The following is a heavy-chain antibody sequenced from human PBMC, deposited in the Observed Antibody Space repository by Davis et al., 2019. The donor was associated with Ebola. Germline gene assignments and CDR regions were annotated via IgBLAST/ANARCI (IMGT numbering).Heavy chain of an antibody. CDR2: INSDGSNT. Sequence: GESLKISCAASGFTFSSYWMHWVRQAPGKGLVWVSRINSDGSNTIYADSVKGRFTISRDNAKNTLYLQMNSLRAEDTAVYYCARSSSGWYNFDYWGQGTLVTVSS. CDR1: GFTFSSYW. CDR3: ARSSSGWYNFDY. J-gene: IGHJ4*02. V-gene: IGHV3-74*01. D-gene: IGHD6-19*01.